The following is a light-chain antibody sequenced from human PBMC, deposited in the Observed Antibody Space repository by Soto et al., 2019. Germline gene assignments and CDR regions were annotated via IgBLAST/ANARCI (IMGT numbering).Light chain of an antibody. V-gene: IGLV1-44*01. Sequence: QSVLTQPPSASGTPGQRVTISCSGSSSSIGRNTVNWYQQVPGTAPKLLIYTDSQRPSGVPDRFAGSKSGTSASLAISGLQSEDEADYYCAAWDDSLNGLYVFGPGTKLTVL. CDR3: AAWDDSLNGLYV. J-gene: IGLJ1*01. CDR1: SSSIGRNT. CDR2: TDS.